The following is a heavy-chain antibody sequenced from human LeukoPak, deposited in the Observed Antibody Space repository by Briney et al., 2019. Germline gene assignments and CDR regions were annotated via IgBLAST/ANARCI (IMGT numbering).Heavy chain of an antibody. D-gene: IGHD3-22*01. CDR3: VRDVSANYYDSSGYFDY. J-gene: IGHJ4*02. Sequence: GGSLRLSCATSGFTFSNYYLHWVRQAPGKGLVWVSRINSDGSSRSYADSVKGRFTISRGNAKNTLYLQMNSLRAEDTAVYYCVRDVSANYYDSSGYFDYWGQGTLVTVSS. CDR1: GFTFSNYY. CDR2: INSDGSSR. V-gene: IGHV3-74*01.